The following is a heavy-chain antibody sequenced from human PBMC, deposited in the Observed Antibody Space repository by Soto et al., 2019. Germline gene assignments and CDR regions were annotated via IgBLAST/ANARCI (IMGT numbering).Heavy chain of an antibody. Sequence: GGSLRLACAASGFTFSSYAMHWVRQAPGKGLEFVSAISSNGGSTYYANSVKGRFTISRDNSKNTLYLQMGSLRAEDMAVYYCARGPGYYFDYWGQGT. CDR2: ISSNGGST. CDR3: ARGPGYYFDY. V-gene: IGHV3-64*01. CDR1: GFTFSSYA. J-gene: IGHJ4*02.